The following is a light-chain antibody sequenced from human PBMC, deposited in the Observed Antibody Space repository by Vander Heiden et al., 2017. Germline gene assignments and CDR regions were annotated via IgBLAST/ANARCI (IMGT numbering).Light chain of an antibody. CDR2: DVS. V-gene: IGLV2-14*03. Sequence: QSALTQFASVSASPGQSITISCTGTSSDVGGYNYVSWYQQHPGKAPKLMIYDVSNRPSGVSNRFSGSKSGNTASLTISGLQAEDEADYYCSSYISSSTSYVFGTGTKVTVL. J-gene: IGLJ1*01. CDR1: SSDVGGYNY. CDR3: SSYISSSTSYV.